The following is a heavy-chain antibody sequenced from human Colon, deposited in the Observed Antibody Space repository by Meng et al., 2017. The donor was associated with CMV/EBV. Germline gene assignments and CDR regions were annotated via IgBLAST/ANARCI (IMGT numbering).Heavy chain of an antibody. J-gene: IGHJ4*02. V-gene: IGHV4-39*07. CDR2: IYYSGST. D-gene: IGHD3-22*01. CDR3: ARVDGEYYYDSSGYVDY. CDR1: GGSISSSSYY. Sequence: LQLQESGPGLGKPSETLSLPRTVSGGSISSSSYYWGWIRQPPGKGLEWIGSIYYSGSTYYNPSLKSRVTISVDTSKNQFSLKLSSVTAADTAVYYCARVDGEYYYDSSGYVDYWGQGTLVTVSS.